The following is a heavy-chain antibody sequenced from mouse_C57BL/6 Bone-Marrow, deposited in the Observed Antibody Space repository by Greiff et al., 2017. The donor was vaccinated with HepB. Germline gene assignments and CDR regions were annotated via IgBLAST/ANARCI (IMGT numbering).Heavy chain of an antibody. CDR3: ARGWLLRAMDY. J-gene: IGHJ4*01. Sequence: DVQLQESGPGLVKPSQSLSLTCSVTGYSITSGYYWNWIRQFPGNKLEWMGYISYDGSNNYNPSLKNRISITRDTSTNQFFLKLNSVTTEDTATYYCARGWLLRAMDYWGQGTSVTVSS. CDR1: GYSITSGYY. CDR2: ISYDGSN. D-gene: IGHD2-3*01. V-gene: IGHV3-6*01.